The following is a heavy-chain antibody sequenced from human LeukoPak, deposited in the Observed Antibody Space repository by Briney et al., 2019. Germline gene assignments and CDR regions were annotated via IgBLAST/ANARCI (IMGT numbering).Heavy chain of an antibody. CDR2: IYIDGTGT. J-gene: IGHJ4*02. V-gene: IGHV3-74*01. D-gene: IGHD3-22*01. CDR1: GFTFSNYW. CDR3: ARDLFTQSYYYDSSGYYPYDY. Sequence: GGSLRLSCAASGFTFSNYWMHWVRQAPGKGLVWVSRIYIDGTGTFYADSVKGRFTISRDNAKNSLYLQMNSLRAEDTAVYYCARDLFTQSYYYDSSGYYPYDYWGQGTLVTVSS.